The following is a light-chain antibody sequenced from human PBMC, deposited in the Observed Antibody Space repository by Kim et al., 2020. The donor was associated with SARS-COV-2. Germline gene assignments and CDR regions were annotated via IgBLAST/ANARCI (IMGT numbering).Light chain of an antibody. Sequence: PRHTARITCSGDALPKKYAYWYQQKSGQAPVLVIYEDSNRPSGIPERFSGSSSGTMATLTISGAQVGDEADYYCYSTDSSGNHRVFGGGTQLTVL. CDR2: EDS. CDR3: YSTDSSGNHRV. CDR1: ALPKKY. V-gene: IGLV3-10*01. J-gene: IGLJ3*02.